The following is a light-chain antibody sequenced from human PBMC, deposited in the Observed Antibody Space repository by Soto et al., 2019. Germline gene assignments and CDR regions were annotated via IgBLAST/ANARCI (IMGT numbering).Light chain of an antibody. CDR1: SSDVGGYTF. CDR2: DVS. Sequence: QPVLTQPASVSGSPGQSITISCTGTSSDVGGYTFVSWYQQHPGKAPKLMIYDVSNRPSGVSTRFSGSKSGNTASLTISGLHAEDEADYYCSSYTSGTTLYVVFGGGTKVTVL. V-gene: IGLV2-14*01. J-gene: IGLJ2*01. CDR3: SSYTSGTTLYVV.